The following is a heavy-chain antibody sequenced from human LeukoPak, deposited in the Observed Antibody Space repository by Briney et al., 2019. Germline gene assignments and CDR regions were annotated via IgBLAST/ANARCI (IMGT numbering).Heavy chain of an antibody. D-gene: IGHD4-17*01. Sequence: PSQTLSLTCTVSGGSISSGSHYWGWIRQPPGKGLEWIGSIYYSGSTFYNPSLKSRVTISVDTSKNHFSLKLSSVTAADTAVYYCARQVYGDYGGYWFDPWGQGTLVTVSS. J-gene: IGHJ5*02. V-gene: IGHV4-39*01. CDR2: IYYSGST. CDR3: ARQVYGDYGGYWFDP. CDR1: GGSISSGSHY.